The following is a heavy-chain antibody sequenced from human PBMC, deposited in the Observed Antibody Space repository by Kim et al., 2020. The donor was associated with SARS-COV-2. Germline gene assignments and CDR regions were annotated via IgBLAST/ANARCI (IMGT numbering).Heavy chain of an antibody. CDR2: ISGSGGST. D-gene: IGHD3-3*01. V-gene: IGHV3-23*01. CDR3: AKDQEGDYDFWSGYLY. Sequence: GGSLGLSCAASGFTFSSYAMSWVRQAPGKGLEWVSAISGSGGSTYYADSVKGRFTISRDNSKNTLYLQMNSLRAEDTAVYYCAKDQEGDYDFWSGYLYWGQGTLVTVSS. J-gene: IGHJ4*02. CDR1: GFTFSSYA.